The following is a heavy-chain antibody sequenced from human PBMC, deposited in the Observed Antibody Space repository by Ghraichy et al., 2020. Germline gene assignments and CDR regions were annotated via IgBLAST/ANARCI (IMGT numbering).Heavy chain of an antibody. Sequence: GSLRLSCEVSGFTVKNNYMTWVRQAPGRGLEWVSVIYNVGTAYYADSVRGRFTISRDTSKNILYLQINSLRPEDTAVYYCARDAPYCGGGACLPYWGQGTLITVSS. CDR3: ARDAPYCGGGACLPY. CDR2: IYNVGTA. V-gene: IGHV3-66*02. CDR1: GFTVKNNY. J-gene: IGHJ4*02. D-gene: IGHD2-21*01.